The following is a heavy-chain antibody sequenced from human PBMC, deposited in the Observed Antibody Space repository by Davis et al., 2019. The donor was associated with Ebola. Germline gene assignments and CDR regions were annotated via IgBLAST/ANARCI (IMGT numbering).Heavy chain of an antibody. CDR3: ARGDFYYGVDV. V-gene: IGHV3-74*01. CDR2: VNTDGRIT. J-gene: IGHJ6*02. Sequence: HTGGSLRLSCGASGFAFNTFWMHWVRQAPGKGLVWVSRVNTDGRITGYADSVKGRFTISRDSSKNTVYLQMNNLRAEDTAVYYCARGDFYYGVDVWGQGTTVTVSS. CDR1: GFAFNTFW.